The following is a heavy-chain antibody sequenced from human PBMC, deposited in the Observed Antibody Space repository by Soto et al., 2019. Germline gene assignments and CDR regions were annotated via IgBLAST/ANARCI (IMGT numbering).Heavy chain of an antibody. CDR3: ARNVPVAGAPRLGP. J-gene: IGHJ5*02. CDR2: ISAYNGNT. D-gene: IGHD6-19*01. Sequence: GASVKVSCKASGYTFTSYGISWVRQAPGQGLEWMGWISAYNGNTNYAQKLQGRVTMTTDTSTSTAYMELRSLRSDDTAVYYCARNVPVAGAPRLGPWGQGTLVTVSS. V-gene: IGHV1-18*01. CDR1: GYTFTSYG.